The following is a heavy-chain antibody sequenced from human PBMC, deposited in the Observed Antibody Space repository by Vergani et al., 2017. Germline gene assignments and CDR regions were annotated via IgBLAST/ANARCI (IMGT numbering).Heavy chain of an antibody. J-gene: IGHJ4*02. CDR2: IYPSGSA. CDR3: AGPQGTSAYYYGGFDY. D-gene: IGHD3-22*01. CDR1: GGSISSGSYY. Sequence: QVQLQESGPGLVKPSQTLSLTCTVSGGSISSGSYYWSWIRQPAGKGLEWIGHIYPSGSANYNPSLKSRVTISVDTSKNQFSLKLSSVTAADTAVYYCAGPQGTSAYYYGGFDYWGQGILVTVSS. V-gene: IGHV4-61*02.